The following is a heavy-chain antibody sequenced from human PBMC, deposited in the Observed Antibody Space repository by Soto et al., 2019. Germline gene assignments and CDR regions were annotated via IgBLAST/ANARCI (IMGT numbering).Heavy chain of an antibody. J-gene: IGHJ4*02. CDR3: ATGDTTMALYYVDF. V-gene: IGHV1-24*01. D-gene: IGHD5-18*01. Sequence: QVQLVQSGAEVKKPGASVKVSCKLSRYTRTELYMHWVRQVPGKGLEWMGGFDPEHADTIYAPKFQDRVTMTEDTETNTVYMELSSLRSEDTAMYYCATGDTTMALYYVDFWGQGTLVTVSS. CDR2: FDPEHADT. CDR1: RYTRTELY.